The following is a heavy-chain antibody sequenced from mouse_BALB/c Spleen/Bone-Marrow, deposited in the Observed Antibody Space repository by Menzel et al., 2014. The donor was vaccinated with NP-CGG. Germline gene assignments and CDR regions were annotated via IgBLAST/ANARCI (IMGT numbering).Heavy chain of an antibody. CDR3: ARQGYYGRSDY. J-gene: IGHJ2*01. V-gene: IGHV4-1*02. Sequence: DVKLQESGGGLVQPGGSLKLSCAASGFDFSRYWMSWVRQAPGKGLEWIGEINPDSSTINYTPSLKDKFIISRDNAKDTLYLQMSKVRSEDTALYYCARQGYYGRSDYWGQGTTLTVSS. CDR1: GFDFSRYW. CDR2: INPDSSTI. D-gene: IGHD1-1*01.